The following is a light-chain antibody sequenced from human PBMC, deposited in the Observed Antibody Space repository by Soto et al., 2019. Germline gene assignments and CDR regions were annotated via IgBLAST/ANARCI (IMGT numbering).Light chain of an antibody. J-gene: IGLJ2*01. CDR2: EVS. Sequence: QSVLTQPPSASGSPGQSVTISCTGTSSDVGGYNYVSWYQQHPGKAPKLMIYEVSKRPSGVPDRFSGSKSGNTASLTVSGLHAEDEADYYCSSYAGSNSVVSGGGTKVTVL. V-gene: IGLV2-8*01. CDR1: SSDVGGYNY. CDR3: SSYAGSNSVV.